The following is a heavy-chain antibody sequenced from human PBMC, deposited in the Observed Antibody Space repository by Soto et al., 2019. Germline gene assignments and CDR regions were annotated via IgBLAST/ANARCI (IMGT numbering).Heavy chain of an antibody. CDR2: ISAYNGNT. J-gene: IGHJ5*02. V-gene: IGHV1-18*01. CDR1: GYTFTSYG. CDR3: ARVADTMVRGDHNWFDP. D-gene: IGHD3-10*01. Sequence: ASVKVSCKASGYTFTSYGISWVRQAPGQGLEWMGWISAYNGNTNYAQKLQGRVTMTTDTSTSTAYMELRSLRSDDTAVYYCARVADTMVRGDHNWFDPWGQGTLVTVSS.